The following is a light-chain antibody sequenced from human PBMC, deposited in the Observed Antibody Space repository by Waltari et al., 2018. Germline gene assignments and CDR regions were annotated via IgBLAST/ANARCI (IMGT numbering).Light chain of an antibody. CDR2: GAS. V-gene: IGKV3-20*01. CDR3: QRYGRLPAT. CDR1: QSVSRA. Sequence: EIVLTQSPGSLSSSPGERVTLSCRASQSVSRALAWYQQKPGQAPRLLIFGASNRATGIPDRFSGSGSETDVSLSSSRLEPEDFADYYCQRYGRLPATFGRGTKGEIK. J-gene: IGKJ1*01.